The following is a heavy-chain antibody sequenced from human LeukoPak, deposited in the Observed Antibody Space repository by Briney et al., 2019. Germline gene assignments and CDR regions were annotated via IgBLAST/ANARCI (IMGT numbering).Heavy chain of an antibody. CDR3: AKTSTGVGYYYGMDV. CDR2: TSGSGGST. CDR1: GFTFSSYA. D-gene: IGHD3-10*01. V-gene: IGHV3-23*01. J-gene: IGHJ6*02. Sequence: GGSLRLSCAASGFTFSSYAMSWVRQAPGKGLEWVSTTSGSGGSTYYADSVKGRFTISRDNSKNTLYLQMNSLRAEDTAVYYCAKTSTGVGYYYGMDVWGQGTTVTVSS.